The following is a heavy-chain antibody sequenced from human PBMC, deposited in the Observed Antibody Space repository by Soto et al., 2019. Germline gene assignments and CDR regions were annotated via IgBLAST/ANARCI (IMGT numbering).Heavy chain of an antibody. D-gene: IGHD6-13*01. V-gene: IGHV3-64D*06. CDR1: GFTFSSYV. CDR3: LVASAAY. J-gene: IGHJ4*02. Sequence: GGSLRLSCSASGFTFSSYVMNWVRQAPGKGLEYVSGITSNGGSTFYADPVKGRFIISRDNSQNTVYLQMSSLTTADTAVYYCLVASAAYWGQGT. CDR2: ITSNGGST.